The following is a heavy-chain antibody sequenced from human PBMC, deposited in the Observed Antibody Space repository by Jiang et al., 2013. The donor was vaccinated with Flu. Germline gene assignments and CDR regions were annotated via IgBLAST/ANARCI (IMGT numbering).Heavy chain of an antibody. V-gene: IGHV7-4-1*02. J-gene: IGHJ5*02. D-gene: IGHD2-2*01. CDR2: INTKTGNP. CDR3: ARDQGVPPAINWLDP. CDR1: GYTFSGYA. Sequence: QSGSELKKPRASVKVSCKASGYTFSGYAMNWVRQAPGQGLEWMGWINTKTGNPTYAQGFTGRFVFSLDTSVSTAYLQISSLKAEDTAVYYCARDQGVPPAINWLDPWGQGTLVAVSS.